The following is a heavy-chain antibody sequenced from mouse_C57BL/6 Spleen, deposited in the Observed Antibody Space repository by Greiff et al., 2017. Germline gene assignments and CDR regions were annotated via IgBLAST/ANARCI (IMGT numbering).Heavy chain of an antibody. CDR1: GYTFTSYW. CDR2: IYPSDSET. V-gene: IGHV1-61*01. Sequence: VRLQQPGAELVRPGSSVKLSCKASGYTFTSYWMDWVKQRPGQGLEWIGNIYPSDSETHYNQKFKDKATLTVDKSSSTAYMQLSSLTSEDSAVYYCARLGSSYKILYYFDYWGQGTTLTVSS. J-gene: IGHJ2*01. CDR3: ARLGSSYKILYYFDY. D-gene: IGHD1-1*01.